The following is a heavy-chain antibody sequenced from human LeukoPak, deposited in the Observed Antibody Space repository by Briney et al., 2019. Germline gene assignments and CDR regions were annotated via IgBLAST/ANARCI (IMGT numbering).Heavy chain of an antibody. CDR3: AKAGVRYFDSSGLYAFDF. V-gene: IGHV4-39*01. CDR1: GGSISSTSYY. D-gene: IGHD3-22*01. Sequence: SETLSLTCAVSGGSISSTSYYWAWIRQPPGKGLEWIGTIYYSGSTYHNPSLKSRVTMSVDTSRNQFSLKLSSVDAADTAVYYCAKAGVRYFDSSGLYAFDFWGQGTTVTVPS. CDR2: IYYSGST. J-gene: IGHJ3*01.